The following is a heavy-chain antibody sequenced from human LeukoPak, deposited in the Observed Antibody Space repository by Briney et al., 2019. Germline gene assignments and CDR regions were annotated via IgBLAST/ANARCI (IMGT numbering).Heavy chain of an antibody. CDR2: IKQDGSEK. J-gene: IGHJ4*02. CDR3: ARDTLITGNDY. D-gene: IGHD1-20*01. CDR1: RFTFSSYW. V-gene: IGHV3-7*01. Sequence: PGGSLRLSCAASRFTFSSYWMSWVRQAPGKGLEWVANIKQDGSEKYYVDSVKGRFTISRDNAKNSLYLQMNSLRAEDTAVYYCARDTLITGNDYWGQGTLVTVSS.